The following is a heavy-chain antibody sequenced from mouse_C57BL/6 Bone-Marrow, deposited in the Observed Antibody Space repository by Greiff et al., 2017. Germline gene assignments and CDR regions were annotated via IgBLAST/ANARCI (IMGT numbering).Heavy chain of an antibody. D-gene: IGHD4-1*01. V-gene: IGHV1-81*01. Sequence: QVQLQQSGAELARPGASVKLSCKASGYTFTSYGISWVKQRTGQGLEWIGEIYPRSGNTYYNEKFKGKATLTADKSSSTAYMELRSLTSEDSAVYFCARLGREYWGQGTLVTVSA. CDR3: ARLGREY. CDR1: GYTFTSYG. J-gene: IGHJ3*01. CDR2: IYPRSGNT.